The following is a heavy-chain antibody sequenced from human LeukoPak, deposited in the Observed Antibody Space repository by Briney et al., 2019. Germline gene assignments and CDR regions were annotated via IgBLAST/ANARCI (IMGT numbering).Heavy chain of an antibody. Sequence: PGGSLRLSCAASGFTFSSYSMNWVRQAPGKGLEWVSYISSSSSTIYYADSVKGRFTISRDNAKNSLYLQMNSLRAEDTAVYYCARDRTSSRVVGIPTPSDYWGQGTLVTVSS. D-gene: IGHD3-22*01. CDR3: ARDRTSSRVVGIPTPSDY. V-gene: IGHV3-48*01. CDR1: GFTFSSYS. J-gene: IGHJ4*02. CDR2: ISSSSSTI.